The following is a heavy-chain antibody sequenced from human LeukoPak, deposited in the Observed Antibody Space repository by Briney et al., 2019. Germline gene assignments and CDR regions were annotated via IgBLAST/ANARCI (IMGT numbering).Heavy chain of an antibody. J-gene: IGHJ4*02. Sequence: SVKLSCNASGGTFSSYAISWVRHAPAQGLEWMGRIIPILGRANYAQKFQGRVTITADKSTSTAYMELSSLRSEDTAVYYCASITLVATATIHQFDYWGQGTLVTVSS. V-gene: IGHV1-69*04. D-gene: IGHD5-24*01. CDR1: GGTFSSYA. CDR2: IIPILGRA. CDR3: ASITLVATATIHQFDY.